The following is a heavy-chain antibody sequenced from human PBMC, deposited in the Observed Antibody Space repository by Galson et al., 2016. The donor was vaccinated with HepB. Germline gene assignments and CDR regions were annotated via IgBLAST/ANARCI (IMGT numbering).Heavy chain of an antibody. Sequence: SLRLSCAASGFTFSNHAMSWVRQAPGKGLEWVSVITGSGVTYYADSVKGRFTISRDNSKNTLYLQTNSLRAEDTAVYYCARDPMATRYYYYGMDVWGQGTTVTVSS. CDR3: ARDPMATRYYYYGMDV. CDR2: ITGSGVT. CDR1: GFTFSNHA. D-gene: IGHD5-24*01. J-gene: IGHJ6*02. V-gene: IGHV3-23*01.